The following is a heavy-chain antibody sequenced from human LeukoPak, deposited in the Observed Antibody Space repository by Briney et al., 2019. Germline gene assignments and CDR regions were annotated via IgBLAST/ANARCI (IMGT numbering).Heavy chain of an antibody. CDR3: ARGSLRLRAYYFDY. D-gene: IGHD3-10*01. CDR1: GFTFSSYD. Sequence: GGSLRLSCAASGFTFSSYDMNWVRQAPGKGLEWVAFISSSGYPIYYADSVKGRFTISRGNAERSLFLQMDSLRVEDTAVYYCARGSLRLRAYYFDYWGQGTLLTDSS. V-gene: IGHV3-48*03. CDR2: ISSSGYPI. J-gene: IGHJ4*02.